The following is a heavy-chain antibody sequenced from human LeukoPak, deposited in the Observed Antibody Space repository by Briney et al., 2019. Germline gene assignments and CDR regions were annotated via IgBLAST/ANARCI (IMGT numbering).Heavy chain of an antibody. J-gene: IGHJ6*03. CDR3: ARVLRYCSGGNCYSGGLGYMDV. D-gene: IGHD2-15*01. Sequence: PGGSLRLSCAASGFTFSDYEMNWVRQAPGKGLEWILHISTSGSIIHYADSVKGRFTISRDNAKNSLYLQMNSLRAEDTALYFCARVLRYCSGGNCYSGGLGYMDVWGKGTTVTISS. CDR1: GFTFSDYE. V-gene: IGHV3-48*03. CDR2: ISTSGSII.